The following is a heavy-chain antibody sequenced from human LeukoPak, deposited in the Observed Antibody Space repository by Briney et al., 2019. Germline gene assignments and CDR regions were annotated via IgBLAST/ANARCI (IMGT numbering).Heavy chain of an antibody. V-gene: IGHV3-21*01. CDR2: ISSSSTYI. Sequence: GGSLRHSCAASGFTFSSYSMNWVRQAPGKGLEWVSSISSSSTYIYYADSVKGRFTISRDNAKNSLYLQMNSLRADDTAVYYCARDRWDVVLIPAAREIDYWGQGTLVTVSS. CDR3: ARDRWDVVLIPAAREIDY. J-gene: IGHJ4*02. CDR1: GFTFSSYS. D-gene: IGHD2-2*01.